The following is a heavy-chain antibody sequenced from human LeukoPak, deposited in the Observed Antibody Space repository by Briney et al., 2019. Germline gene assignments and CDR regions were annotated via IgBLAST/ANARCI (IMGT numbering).Heavy chain of an antibody. D-gene: IGHD3-9*01. Sequence: ASVKVSCKASGYAFTGYYMHWVRQAPGQGLEWMGWINPNSGGTNYAQKLQGRVTMTRDTSISTAYMELSRLRSDDTAVYYCARVSYDILTGYSFDPWGQGTLVTVSS. V-gene: IGHV1-2*02. CDR2: INPNSGGT. CDR3: ARVSYDILTGYSFDP. CDR1: GYAFTGYY. J-gene: IGHJ5*02.